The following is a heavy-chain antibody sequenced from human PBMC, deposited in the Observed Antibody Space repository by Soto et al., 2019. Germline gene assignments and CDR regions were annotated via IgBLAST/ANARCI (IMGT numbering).Heavy chain of an antibody. J-gene: IGHJ6*02. D-gene: IGHD5-18*01. CDR3: VTNQKARYTGLDV. V-gene: IGHV1-3*01. CDR1: GYIFTNYD. CDR2: INGDYGNT. Sequence: QVQLVQSGAEVKKPGASVNVSCKASGYIFTNYDMHWVRQAPGQRLEWMGWINGDYGNTKYSQKFHDRVTFTRDTTASTAYMELSSLTSEDTAVYYCVTNQKARYTGLDVWGQGTSVTVSS.